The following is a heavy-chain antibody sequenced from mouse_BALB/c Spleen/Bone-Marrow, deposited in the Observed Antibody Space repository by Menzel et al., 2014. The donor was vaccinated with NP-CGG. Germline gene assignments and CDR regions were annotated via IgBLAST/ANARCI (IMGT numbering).Heavy chain of an antibody. D-gene: IGHD2-3*01. CDR1: GYSFTGYF. CDR2: INPYNGDT. Sequence: EVQLQQSGPELVKPGASVKISCKASGYSFTGYFMNWVMQSHGKSLEWIGRINPYNGDTFYNQKFKGKATLTVDKSSSTAHMELWSLASEDSAVYYCARGGLLRAMDYWGQGTSVTVSS. J-gene: IGHJ4*01. V-gene: IGHV1-20*02. CDR3: ARGGLLRAMDY.